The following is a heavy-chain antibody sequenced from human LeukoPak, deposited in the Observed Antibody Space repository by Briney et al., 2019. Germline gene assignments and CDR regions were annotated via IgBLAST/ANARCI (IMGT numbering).Heavy chain of an antibody. D-gene: IGHD1-7*01. CDR3: ARGEGGTTPLLNYGMDV. CDR1: GFTFSSYA. J-gene: IGHJ6*02. Sequence: GGSLRLSCAASGFTFSSYAVNWVRQAPGKGLEWVSAISGSGGSTYYADSVKGRFTISRDNSKNTLYLQMNSLRAEDTAVYYCARGEGGTTPLLNYGMDVWGQGTTVTVSS. CDR2: ISGSGGST. V-gene: IGHV3-23*01.